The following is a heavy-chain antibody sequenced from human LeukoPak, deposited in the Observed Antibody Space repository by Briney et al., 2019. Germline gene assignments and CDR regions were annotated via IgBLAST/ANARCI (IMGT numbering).Heavy chain of an antibody. CDR2: IWYDGSKK. CDR1: GFTFSSYG. V-gene: IGHV3-33*08. Sequence: GGSLRLSCAASGFTFSSYGMHWVRQAPGKGLEWVAVIWYDGSKKYYADSVKGRFSISRDNSKNTLYLQMNSLRAEDTAVYYCARVGGIAVAGPDYWGQGTLVTVSS. J-gene: IGHJ4*02. CDR3: ARVGGIAVAGPDY. D-gene: IGHD6-19*01.